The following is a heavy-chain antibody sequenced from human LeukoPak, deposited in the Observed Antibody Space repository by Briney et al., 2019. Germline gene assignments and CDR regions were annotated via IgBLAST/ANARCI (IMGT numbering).Heavy chain of an antibody. Sequence: SVKVSCKASGGTFSSYAISWVRQAPGQGLEWMGGIIPIFGTANYAQKFQGRVTITADESTSTACMELSSLRSEDTAVYYCASPGDFWSGYYQYYYYGMDVWGQGTTVTVSS. J-gene: IGHJ6*02. CDR1: GGTFSSYA. D-gene: IGHD3-3*01. CDR3: ASPGDFWSGYYQYYYYGMDV. V-gene: IGHV1-69*01. CDR2: IIPIFGTA.